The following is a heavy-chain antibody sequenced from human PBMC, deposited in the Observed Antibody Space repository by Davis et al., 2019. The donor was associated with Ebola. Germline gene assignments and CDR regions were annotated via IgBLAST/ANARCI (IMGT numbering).Heavy chain of an antibody. J-gene: IGHJ4*02. CDR2: ISSNSNDI. D-gene: IGHD3-10*01. V-gene: IGHV3-21*01. CDR3: AAYYYGSGTYISAWRIDY. Sequence: GGSLRLSCAASGFTFSSYKMKWVRQAPGKGLEWVSSISSNSNDIYYADSVKGRFTISRDNAKNSLYLQMNSLSAEDTAVYYCAAYYYGSGTYISAWRIDYWGQGTLVTVSS. CDR1: GFTFSSYK.